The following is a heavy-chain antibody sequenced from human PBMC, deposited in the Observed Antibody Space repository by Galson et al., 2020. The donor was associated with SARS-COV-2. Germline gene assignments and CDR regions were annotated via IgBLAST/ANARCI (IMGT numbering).Heavy chain of an antibody. CDR1: GGSFSGYY. D-gene: IGHD3-22*01. V-gene: IGHV4-34*01. CDR3: ARGRIDLMIVVVITYKVNGPFDY. CDR2: INHSGST. Sequence: SETLSLTCAVYGGSFSGYYWSWIRQPPGKGLEWIGEINHSGSTNYNPSLKSRVTISVDTSKNQFSLKLSSVTAADTAVYYCARGRIDLMIVVVITYKVNGPFDYWGQGTLVTVYS. J-gene: IGHJ4*02.